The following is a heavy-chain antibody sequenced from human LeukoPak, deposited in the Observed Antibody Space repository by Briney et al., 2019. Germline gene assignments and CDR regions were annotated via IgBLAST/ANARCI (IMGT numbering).Heavy chain of an antibody. J-gene: IGHJ4*02. CDR1: GGSISSYY. Sequence: SETLSLTCTVSGGSISSYYWSWIRQPPGKGLEWIGSIYYSGSTYYNPSLKSRVTISVDTSKNQFSLKLSSVTAADTAVYYCARRYYYGSGSFDYWGQGTLVTVSS. CDR3: ARRYYYGSGSFDY. CDR2: IYYSGST. V-gene: IGHV4-59*05. D-gene: IGHD3-10*01.